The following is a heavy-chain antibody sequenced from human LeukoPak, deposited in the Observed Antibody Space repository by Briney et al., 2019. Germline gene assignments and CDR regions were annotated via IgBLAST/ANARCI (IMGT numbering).Heavy chain of an antibody. V-gene: IGHV3-23*01. Sequence: GSLRLSCAASGFTFSNYAMSWARQAPGKGLEWVSVISDSGGNAFYADSVRGRFTISRDNSKNTLYLEMNNLRAEDTAVYYCAKDAGTSTYFDYWGRGTLVTVSS. J-gene: IGHJ4*02. CDR2: ISDSGGNA. D-gene: IGHD1-1*01. CDR3: AKDAGTSTYFDY. CDR1: GFTFSNYA.